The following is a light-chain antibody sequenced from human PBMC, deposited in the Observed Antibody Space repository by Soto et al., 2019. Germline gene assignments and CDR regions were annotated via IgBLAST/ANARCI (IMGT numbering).Light chain of an antibody. CDR3: SSYTSSSTVV. V-gene: IGLV2-14*01. CDR1: SSDVGGYDY. J-gene: IGLJ2*01. Sequence: QSALTQPASVSGSPGQSITISCTGTSSDVGGYDYVSWYQQHPGKAPKLMIYNVRNRPSGVSTRFSGPKAGNTASLTISGLQAEDEAAYYCSSYTSSSTVVFGGGTKLTVL. CDR2: NVR.